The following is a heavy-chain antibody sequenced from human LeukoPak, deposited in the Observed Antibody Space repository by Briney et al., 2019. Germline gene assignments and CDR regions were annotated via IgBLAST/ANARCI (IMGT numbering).Heavy chain of an antibody. V-gene: IGHV3-48*03. D-gene: IGHD5-24*01. CDR2: ISSSGSTI. CDR3: AKDREMATMGFSPDV. Sequence: GGSLRLSCAASGFTFSSYEMNWVRQAPGKGLEWVSYISSSGSTIYYADSVKGRFTISRDNAKNSLYLQMNSLRAEDTAVYYCAKDREMATMGFSPDVWGQGTTVTVSS. CDR1: GFTFSSYE. J-gene: IGHJ6*02.